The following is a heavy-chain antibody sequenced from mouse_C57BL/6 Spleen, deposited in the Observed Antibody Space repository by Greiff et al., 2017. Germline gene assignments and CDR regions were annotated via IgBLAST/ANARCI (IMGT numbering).Heavy chain of an antibody. J-gene: IGHJ3*01. Sequence: VQLQQSGAELMKPGASVKLSCKATGYTFTGYWIEWVKQRPGHGLEWIGEILPGSGSTNYNEKFKGKATFTADTSSNTAYMRLSSLTTEDSAVFYCARMGAMVTKKGFAYWGQGALVTVAA. D-gene: IGHD2-2*01. CDR1: GYTFTGYW. CDR2: ILPGSGST. V-gene: IGHV1-9*01. CDR3: ARMGAMVTKKGFAY.